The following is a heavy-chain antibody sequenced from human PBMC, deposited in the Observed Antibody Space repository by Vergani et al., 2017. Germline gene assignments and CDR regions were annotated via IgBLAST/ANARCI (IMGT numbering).Heavy chain of an antibody. D-gene: IGHD5-12*01. CDR1: GFILSDYG. CDR3: AKKWLTNEEVDS. V-gene: IGHV3-23*01. Sequence: EVQLLESGGGLVQPGRSLRLPCAGSGFILSDYGMTWVRQAPGRGLEGVSAISAGGESTFSADSVKGRFIISRDNSKNTVYLQMKSLRTEDTAVYYCAKKWLTNEEVDSWGQGTLVTVSS. CDR2: ISAGGEST. J-gene: IGHJ4*02.